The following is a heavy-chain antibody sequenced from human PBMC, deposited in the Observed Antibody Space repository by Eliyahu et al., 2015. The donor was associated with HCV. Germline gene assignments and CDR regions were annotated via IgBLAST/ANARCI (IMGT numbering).Heavy chain of an antibody. J-gene: IGHJ4*02. CDR1: GFTFSIYA. CDR2: IASNSRYT. CDR3: VRDPAHYXDYSGDY. V-gene: IGHV3-21*01. D-gene: IGHD4-17*01. Sequence: EVQLVESGGGLVKPGGSXRLSXXAXGFTFSIYAMNWVRQAPGKGLEWVSTIASNSRYTYXADSVKGRFTISRDNAKNSLFLQMNTLRAEDTAVYYCVRDPAHYXDYSGDYWGQGTLVTVSS.